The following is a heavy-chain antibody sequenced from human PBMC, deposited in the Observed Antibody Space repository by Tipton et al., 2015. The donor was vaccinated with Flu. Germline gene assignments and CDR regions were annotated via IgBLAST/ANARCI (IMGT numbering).Heavy chain of an antibody. Sequence: TLSPTCDVSGYSVSSGYFWGWVRRPPGKGLEYIASFFQNTSTYYNPSLKSRVTMSVDMSKKQFSLTLKSVTAADTASYYCARRGDYWGQGTLVTVSS. J-gene: IGHJ4*02. D-gene: IGHD3-10*01. CDR3: ARRGDY. V-gene: IGHV4-38-2*01. CDR2: FFQNTST. CDR1: GYSVSSGYF.